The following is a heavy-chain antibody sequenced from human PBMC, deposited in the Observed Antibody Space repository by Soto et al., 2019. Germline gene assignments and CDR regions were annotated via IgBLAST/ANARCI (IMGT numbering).Heavy chain of an antibody. D-gene: IGHD2-21*02. Sequence: SETLSLTCTVSGYSIRNGYYWGWIRQPPGKGLEWIGTIYHSGSTYYNPSLKSRVTISVDASEKHFSLKLSSVTAADTAVYYCARVGPYCGGDCYSPPPWGQGTLVTVSS. V-gene: IGHV4-38-2*02. CDR3: ARVGPYCGGDCYSPPP. CDR2: IYHSGST. CDR1: GYSIRNGYY. J-gene: IGHJ5*02.